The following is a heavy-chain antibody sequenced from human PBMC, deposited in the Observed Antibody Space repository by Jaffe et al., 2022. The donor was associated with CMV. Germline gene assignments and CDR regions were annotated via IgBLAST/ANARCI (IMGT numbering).Heavy chain of an antibody. CDR1: GYTFTSYY. Sequence: QVQLVQSGAEVKKPGASVKVSCKASGYTFTSYYMHWVRQAPGQGLEWMGIINPSGGSTSYAQKFQGRVTMTRDTSTSTVYMELSSLRSEDTAVYYCARDLRVLLFSRTYGMDVWGQGTTVTVSS. CDR3: ARDLRVLLFSRTYGMDV. D-gene: IGHD3-10*02. CDR2: INPSGGST. J-gene: IGHJ6*02. V-gene: IGHV1-46*01.